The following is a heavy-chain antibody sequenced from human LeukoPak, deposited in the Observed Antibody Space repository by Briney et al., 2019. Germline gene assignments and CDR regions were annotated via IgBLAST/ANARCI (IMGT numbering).Heavy chain of an antibody. CDR1: GFTFRDAA. V-gene: IGHV3-23*01. J-gene: IGHJ3*01. D-gene: IGHD5-24*01. CDR3: AKDIQSST. CDR2: ISSSGNNA. Sequence: GGSLRLSCAVSGFTFRDAAMTWVRQAPGKGLEWVSLISSSGNNAYYADSVKGRFTISRDNSKNTLSLQMNSLRVEDTAIYYCAKDIQSSTWGLGTMVTVSS.